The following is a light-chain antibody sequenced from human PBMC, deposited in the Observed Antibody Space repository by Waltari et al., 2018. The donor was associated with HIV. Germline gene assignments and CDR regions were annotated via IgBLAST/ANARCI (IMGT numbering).Light chain of an antibody. V-gene: IGLV1-40*01. J-gene: IGLJ2*01. CDR3: QSFDSSLSGVV. CDR2: GNI. Sequence: QSVLTQPPSVSGAPGQRVTISCTGSSSNIGAGYDVHWYQQLPGTAPKLLIYGNITRPSGVPDRCSGSKSGTSASLAITGLQAEDEADYYCQSFDSSLSGVVFGGGTKLTVL. CDR1: SSNIGAGYD.